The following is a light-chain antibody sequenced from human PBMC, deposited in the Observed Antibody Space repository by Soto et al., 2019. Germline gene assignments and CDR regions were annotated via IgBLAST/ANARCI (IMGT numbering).Light chain of an antibody. CDR1: SSDVGSYNL. CDR3: CSYATSTYV. CDR2: DVS. Sequence: QSSLTQPASVSGSPGQSITISCTGTSSDVGSYNLVSWYQQHPGKAPKLIIFDVSKRPSGVSDRFSGSKSGNTASLTISGLQDEDAADFCCCSYATSTYVFGTGTKLTVL. V-gene: IGLV2-23*02. J-gene: IGLJ6*01.